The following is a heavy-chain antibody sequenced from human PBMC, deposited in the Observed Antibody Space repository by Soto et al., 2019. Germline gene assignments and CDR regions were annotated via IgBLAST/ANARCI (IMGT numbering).Heavy chain of an antibody. CDR1: GFTFYSYA. CDR3: ARPLCSGGSCYTWFDP. J-gene: IGHJ5*02. CDR2: IGGSGGHT. Sequence: QPGGSLRLSCAASGFTFYSYAMSWVRQDPGKGLEWVSSIGGSGGHTYYADSVKGRFTISRDNSKNTLYLQMNSLRAEDTAVYYCARPLCSGGSCYTWFDPWGQGTLVTVSS. V-gene: IGHV3-23*01. D-gene: IGHD2-15*01.